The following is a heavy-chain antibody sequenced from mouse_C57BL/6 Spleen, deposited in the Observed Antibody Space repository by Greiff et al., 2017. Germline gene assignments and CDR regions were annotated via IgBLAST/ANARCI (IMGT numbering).Heavy chain of an antibody. V-gene: IGHV1-52*01. CDR2: IDPSDSET. Sequence: QVQLQQPGAELVRPGSSVKLSCKASGYTFTSYWMHWVKQRPIQGLEWIGNIDPSDSETHYNQKFKDKATLTVDKSSSTAYMQLSSLTSEASAVYYCARDDGNFWFAYWGQGTLVTVSA. CDR1: GYTFTSYW. J-gene: IGHJ3*01. CDR3: ARDDGNFWFAY. D-gene: IGHD2-3*01.